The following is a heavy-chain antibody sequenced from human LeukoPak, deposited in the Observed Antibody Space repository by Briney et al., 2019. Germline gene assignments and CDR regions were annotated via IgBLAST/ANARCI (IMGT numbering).Heavy chain of an antibody. V-gene: IGHV3-49*04. CDR1: GFTFGDYA. CDR3: TRAQDTMIVVVPLFDY. D-gene: IGHD3-22*01. CDR2: IRSKAYGGTT. Sequence: GGSLRLSCTASGFTFGDYAMSWVRQAPGKGLEWVGFIRSKAYGGTTEYAASVKGRFTISRDDSKSIAYLQMNSLKTEDTAVYYCTRAQDTMIVVVPLFDYWGQGTLVTVSS. J-gene: IGHJ4*02.